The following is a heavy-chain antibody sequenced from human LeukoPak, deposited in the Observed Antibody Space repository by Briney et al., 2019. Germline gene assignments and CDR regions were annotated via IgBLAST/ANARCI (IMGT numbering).Heavy chain of an antibody. CDR3: AKDDYYGSGRHRGLDY. D-gene: IGHD3-10*01. V-gene: IGHV3-30*02. J-gene: IGHJ4*02. Sequence: GGSLRLSCAASGFTFSSHGMNWVRQAPGKGLEWVAFIRYDGSNKYYADSVKGRFTISRDNSKNTLYLQMNSLRAEDTAVYYCAKDDYYGSGRHRGLDYWGQGTLVTVSS. CDR1: GFTFSSHG. CDR2: IRYDGSNK.